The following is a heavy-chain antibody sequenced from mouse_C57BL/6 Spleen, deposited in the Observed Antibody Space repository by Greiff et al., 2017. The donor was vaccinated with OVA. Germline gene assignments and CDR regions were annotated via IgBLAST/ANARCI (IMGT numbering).Heavy chain of an antibody. V-gene: IGHV3-6*01. CDR3: ARVPPYGSSYWYFDV. J-gene: IGHJ1*03. CDR1: GYSITSGYY. CDR2: IRYDGSN. D-gene: IGHD1-1*01. Sequence: EVKLQESGPGLVKPSQSLSLTCSVTGYSITSGYYWNWIRQFPGNKLEWMGYIRYDGSNNYNPSLKNRISITRDTSKNQFFLKLNSVTTEDTATYYGARVPPYGSSYWYFDVWGTGTTVTVSS.